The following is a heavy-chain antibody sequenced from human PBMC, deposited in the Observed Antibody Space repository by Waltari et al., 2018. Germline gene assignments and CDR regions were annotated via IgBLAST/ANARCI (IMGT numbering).Heavy chain of an antibody. V-gene: IGHV4-30-4*08. CDR1: GCPLSSGDSH. CDR2: IYYSGST. J-gene: IGHJ6*03. Sequence: QVQLQESGPGLVKPSQTLSLTCTFSGCPLSSGDSHWRWIRQPPGKGLEWIGYIYYSGSTYYNPSLKSRVTISVDTSKNQFSLKLSSVTAADTAVYYCARVAGLQHMDVWGKGTTVTISS. CDR3: ARVAGLQHMDV. D-gene: IGHD4-4*01.